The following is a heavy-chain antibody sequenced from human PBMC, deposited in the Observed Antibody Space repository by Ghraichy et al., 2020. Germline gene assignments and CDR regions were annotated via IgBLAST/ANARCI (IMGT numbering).Heavy chain of an antibody. J-gene: IGHJ3*02. CDR3: ARRYYDDSSSYPRDAFDM. CDR1: GFTFSNYG. V-gene: IGHV3-33*01. Sequence: GGSLRLSCEASGFTFSNYGMHWVRQAPGKGLEWVAVIWHDGSSKYYGDSVKGRFTISRDNSKNTLNLQMNSLRAEDTAVYFCARRYYDDSSSYPRDAFDMWGQGTMVTVSS. D-gene: IGHD3-22*01. CDR2: IWHDGSSK.